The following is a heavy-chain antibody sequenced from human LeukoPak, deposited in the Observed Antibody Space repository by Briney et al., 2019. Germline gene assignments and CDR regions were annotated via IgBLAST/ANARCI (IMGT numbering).Heavy chain of an antibody. V-gene: IGHV4-59*08. Sequence: PSETLSLTCTVPSASINHYCGSWLRQPPGKGLECIGYVSYSGRTNHNPSLKSRVTISADTSKNQFSLKLTTVTAADTAVYYCATLERAPENFGCWGQGTLVTVSS. J-gene: IGHJ4*02. CDR2: VSYSGRT. CDR1: SASINHYC. CDR3: ATLERAPENFGC. D-gene: IGHD1-1*01.